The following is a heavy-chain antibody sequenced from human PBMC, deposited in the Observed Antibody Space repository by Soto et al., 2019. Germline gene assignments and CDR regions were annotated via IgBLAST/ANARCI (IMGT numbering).Heavy chain of an antibody. CDR1: GFSLSSYA. Sequence: GGSLRLSCAASGFSLSSYAFHWVRQAPGKGLEWVAFMSHDGSKEQYRDSVKGRFSISRDNFKSKSYMQMTNLRREDTATYYCAREFDYSRGNSYYGLAFWGQGTTVTVSS. CDR3: AREFDYSRGNSYYGLAF. D-gene: IGHD3-9*01. V-gene: IGHV3-30*03. J-gene: IGHJ6*02. CDR2: MSHDGSKE.